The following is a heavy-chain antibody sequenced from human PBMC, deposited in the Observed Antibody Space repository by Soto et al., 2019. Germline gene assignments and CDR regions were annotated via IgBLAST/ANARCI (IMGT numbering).Heavy chain of an antibody. Sequence: SETLSLTCTVSGGSISSYYWSWIRQPPGKGLEWIGYIYYSGSTNYNPSLESRVTISVDTSKNQFSLKLSSVTAADTAVYYCASTYCSGGSCSTWARYYFDYWGQGTLVTVSS. J-gene: IGHJ4*02. D-gene: IGHD2-15*01. CDR2: IYYSGST. CDR3: ASTYCSGGSCSTWARYYFDY. CDR1: GGSISSYY. V-gene: IGHV4-59*01.